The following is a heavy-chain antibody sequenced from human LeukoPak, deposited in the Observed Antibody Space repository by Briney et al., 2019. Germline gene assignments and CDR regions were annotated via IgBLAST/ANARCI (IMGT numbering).Heavy chain of an antibody. V-gene: IGHV4-34*01. D-gene: IGHD2-2*01. CDR3: ARGRVVVVPAAPNWFDP. CDR1: GGSFSGYY. J-gene: IGHJ5*02. Sequence: SETLSLTCAVYGGSFSGYYWSWIRQPPGKGLEWIGEINHSGSTNYNPSLKSRVTISVDTSKNQFSLKLSSVTAADMAVYYCARGRVVVVPAAPNWFDPWGQGTLVTVSS. CDR2: INHSGST.